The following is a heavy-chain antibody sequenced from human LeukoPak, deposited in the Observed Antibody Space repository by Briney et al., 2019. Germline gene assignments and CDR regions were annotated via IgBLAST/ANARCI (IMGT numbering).Heavy chain of an antibody. CDR2: ISAYNGNT. J-gene: IGHJ4*02. V-gene: IGHV1-18*01. CDR3: ARPDYYDRSGYLNY. D-gene: IGHD3-22*01. Sequence: ASVKVSCKASGYTFTSYGISWVRQAPGQGLEWMGWISAYNGNTNYAQKLQGRVTMTTDTSTSTAYMELRSLRSDDTAVYYCARPDYYDRSGYLNYWGQGTLVTVSS. CDR1: GYTFTSYG.